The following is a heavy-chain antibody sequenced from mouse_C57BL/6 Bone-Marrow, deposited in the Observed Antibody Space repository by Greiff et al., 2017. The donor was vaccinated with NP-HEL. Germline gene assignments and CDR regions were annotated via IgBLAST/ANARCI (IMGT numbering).Heavy chain of an antibody. Sequence: EVKLQESGGGLVKPGGSLKLSCAASGFTFSDYGMHWVRQAPEKGLEWVAYISSGSSTIYYADTVKGRFTISRDNAKNTLFLQMTSRRSEDTAMYYCARLYYYGSSPLDYWGQGTTLTVSS. V-gene: IGHV5-17*01. CDR3: ARLYYYGSSPLDY. CDR1: GFTFSDYG. D-gene: IGHD1-1*01. CDR2: ISSGSSTI. J-gene: IGHJ2*01.